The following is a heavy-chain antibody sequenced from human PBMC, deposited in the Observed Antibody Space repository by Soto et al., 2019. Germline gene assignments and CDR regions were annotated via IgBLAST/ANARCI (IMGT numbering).Heavy chain of an antibody. V-gene: IGHV2-5*02. J-gene: IGHJ4*02. CDR3: AHIGLSYYPVDY. CDR2: IYWDDDK. CDR1: GFSLSTSGVG. D-gene: IGHD3-22*01. Sequence: QITLKESGPTLVKPTQTLTLTCTFSGFSLSTSGVGVGWIRQPPGKALEWLAVIYWDDDKRYSPSLKSRLTVTKDPSKNQVVLTMTNMDPVDTATYYCAHIGLSYYPVDYWGQGTLVTVSS.